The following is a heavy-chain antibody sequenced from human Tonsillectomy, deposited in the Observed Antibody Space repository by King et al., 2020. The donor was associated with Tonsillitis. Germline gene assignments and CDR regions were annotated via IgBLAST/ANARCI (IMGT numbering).Heavy chain of an antibody. CDR2: INSDGSST. D-gene: IGHD6-19*01. J-gene: IGHJ4*02. CDR1: GFTFSSYW. CDR3: ARDSHSSGGDFDY. V-gene: IGHV3-74*01. Sequence: VQLVESGGGLVQPGGSLRLSCAASGFTFSSYWMHRVRQAPGKGLVWVSRINSDGSSTSYADSVKGRFTISRDNAKNTLYLQMNSLRAEDTAVYYCARDSHSSGGDFDYWGQGTLVTVSS.